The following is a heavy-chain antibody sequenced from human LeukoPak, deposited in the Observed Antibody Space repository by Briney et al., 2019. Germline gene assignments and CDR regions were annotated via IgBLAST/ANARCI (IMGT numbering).Heavy chain of an antibody. CDR1: GFTFSSYG. J-gene: IGHJ4*02. CDR3: AREWELQQYFDY. D-gene: IGHD1-26*01. V-gene: IGHV3-33*01. CDR2: IWHDGSNR. Sequence: GKSLRLSCAASGFTFSSYGMHWVRKAPSEGLEWVAVIWHDGSNRYYADSVKGRFTISRDNSKNTLYLQMNSLRAEDTAVYYCAREWELQQYFDYWGQGTLVTVSS.